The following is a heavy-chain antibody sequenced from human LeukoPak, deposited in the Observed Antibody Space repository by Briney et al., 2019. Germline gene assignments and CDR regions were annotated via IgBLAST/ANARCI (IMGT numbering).Heavy chain of an antibody. CDR3: ARDSRTRGIAAAGSFFDP. D-gene: IGHD6-13*01. CDR1: AGSTSSYY. Sequence: SETLSLTCTVAAGSTSSYYWSWIRQPPGKGLEWIGYIYYSGSTNYNPSLKSRVTISVDTSKYQFSLKLSSVTAADTAVYYCARDSRTRGIAAAGSFFDPWGQGTLVTVSS. V-gene: IGHV4-59*01. CDR2: IYYSGST. J-gene: IGHJ5*02.